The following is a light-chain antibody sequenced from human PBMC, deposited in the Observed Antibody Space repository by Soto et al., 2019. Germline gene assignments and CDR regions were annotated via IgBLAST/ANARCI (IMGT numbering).Light chain of an antibody. Sequence: DIVMTQSPDSLAVSLGERATINCRSSQSLFYSSNNKNYLAWYQQISGQPPKLLFYWASTRESGVPDRFGGSGSGADFTLTISNLQPEDVAVYYCQQYFTSPWTFGQGTKVEI. V-gene: IGKV4-1*01. CDR2: WAS. J-gene: IGKJ1*01. CDR3: QQYFTSPWT. CDR1: QSLFYSSNNKNY.